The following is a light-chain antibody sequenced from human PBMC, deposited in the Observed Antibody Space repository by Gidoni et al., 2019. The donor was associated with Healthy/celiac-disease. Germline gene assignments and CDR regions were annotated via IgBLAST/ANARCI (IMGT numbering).Light chain of an antibody. CDR1: HSVSSY. CDR2: GAS. V-gene: IGKV3-20*01. J-gene: IGKJ1*01. Sequence: EILLTLSPGTLSLSPGERATLSCRASHSVSSYLAWYQQKPGQAPSLLIYGASTRATGVPDRFRGSGYGTDFTLMISRLEVEDFAVYYCQQYGSSPQTFGQETKVEIK. CDR3: QQYGSSPQT.